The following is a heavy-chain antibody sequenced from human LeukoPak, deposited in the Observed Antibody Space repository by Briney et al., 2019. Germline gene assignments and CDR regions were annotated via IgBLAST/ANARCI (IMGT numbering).Heavy chain of an antibody. D-gene: IGHD2-2*01. CDR3: TRYHCSSTSCYPFGDY. CDR2: IRSKANSYAT. V-gene: IGHV3-73*01. J-gene: IGHJ4*02. CDR1: GFTFSGSA. Sequence: GGSLRLSRAASGFTFSGSAMHWVRQASGEGLGWVGRIRSKANSYATAYAASVKGRFTISRDDSKKTAYLQMNSLKTEDTAVYYCTRYHCSSTSCYPFGDYWGQGTLVTVSS.